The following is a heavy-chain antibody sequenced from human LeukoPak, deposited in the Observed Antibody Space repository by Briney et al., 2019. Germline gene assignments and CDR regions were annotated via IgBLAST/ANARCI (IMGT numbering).Heavy chain of an antibody. CDR2: IKQDGSEK. CDR3: AGVFSIVADNYYYYYMDV. J-gene: IGHJ6*03. D-gene: IGHD5-12*01. CDR1: GFTFSSYW. Sequence: GGSLRLSCAASGFTFSSYWMSWVRQAPGKGLEWVANIKQDGSEKYYVDSVKGRFAISRDNAKNSLYLQMNSLRAEDTAVYYCAGVFSIVADNYYYYYMDVWGKGTTVTVSS. V-gene: IGHV3-7*01.